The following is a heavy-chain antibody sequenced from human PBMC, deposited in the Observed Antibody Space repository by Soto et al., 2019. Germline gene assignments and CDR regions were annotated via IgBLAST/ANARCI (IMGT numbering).Heavy chain of an antibody. D-gene: IGHD6-6*01. V-gene: IGHV1-2*04. CDR2: INPNSGGT. J-gene: IGHJ5*02. CDR3: ARRHSSSSPSRVEYNWFDP. Sequence: ASVKVSCKASGYTFTGYYMHWVRQAPGQGLEWMGWINPNSGGTNYAQKFQGWVTMTRDTSISTAYMELSRLRSEDTAVYYCARRHSSSSPSRVEYNWFDPWAREPWSASPQ. CDR1: GYTFTGYY.